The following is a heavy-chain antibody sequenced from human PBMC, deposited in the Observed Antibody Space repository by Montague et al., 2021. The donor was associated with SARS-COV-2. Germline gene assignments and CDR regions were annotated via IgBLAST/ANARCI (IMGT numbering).Heavy chain of an antibody. CDR1: RLPFNGYA. J-gene: IGHJ4*01. CDR2: ISHDESNH. D-gene: IGHD3-16*02. CDR3: AREGYRSGGLYIDY. V-gene: IGHV3-30*04. Sequence: SLRLSCAASRLPFNGYAMHWVRQAPGKGLEWLTFISHDESNHRYADSVKGRFTISRDNSKNTLYLQMDSLRPEDTAVYYCAREGYRSGGLYIDYWGQGTLVTVSS.